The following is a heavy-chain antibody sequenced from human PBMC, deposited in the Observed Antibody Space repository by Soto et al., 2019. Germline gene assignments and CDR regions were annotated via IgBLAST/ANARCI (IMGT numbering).Heavy chain of an antibody. J-gene: IGHJ4*02. CDR2: IIPIFGTA. D-gene: IGHD2-21*02. V-gene: IGHV1-69*13. Sequence: SVKVSCKASGGTFSSYAISWVRQAPGQGLEWMGGIIPIFGTANYAQKFQGRVTITADESTSTAYMELSSLRSEDTAVYYCARAPTEAGDCYAFDYWGQGTLVTVSS. CDR1: GGTFSSYA. CDR3: ARAPTEAGDCYAFDY.